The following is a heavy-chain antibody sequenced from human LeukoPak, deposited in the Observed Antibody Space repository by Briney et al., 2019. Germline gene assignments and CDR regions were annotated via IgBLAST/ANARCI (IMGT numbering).Heavy chain of an antibody. V-gene: IGHV3-23*01. J-gene: IGHJ4*02. CDR2: ISGSGVST. D-gene: IGHD6-19*01. CDR1: GVTFSSYA. Sequence: PGGSLRLSCAASGVTFSSYAMSWVRQAPGEGLEWVSGISGSGVSTYYADSVKGRFTISRDNSKNTLYLQMNSLRAEDTALYYCAKGSSSGWSGDYFDYWGQGTLVTVSS. CDR3: AKGSSSGWSGDYFDY.